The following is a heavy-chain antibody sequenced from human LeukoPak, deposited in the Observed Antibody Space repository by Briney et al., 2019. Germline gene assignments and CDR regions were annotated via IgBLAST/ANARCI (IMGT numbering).Heavy chain of an antibody. CDR1: GYTFTGYY. J-gene: IGHJ3*02. CDR3: ARALPPDPFDIVATIAAFDI. V-gene: IGHV1-2*02. CDR2: INPNSGGT. Sequence: VASVKVSCKAFGYTFTGYYMHWVRQAPGQGLEWMGWINPNSGGTNYAQKFQGRVTMTRDTSISTAYMELSRLRSDDTAVYYCARALPPDPFDIVATIAAFDIWGQGTMVTVSS. D-gene: IGHD5-12*01.